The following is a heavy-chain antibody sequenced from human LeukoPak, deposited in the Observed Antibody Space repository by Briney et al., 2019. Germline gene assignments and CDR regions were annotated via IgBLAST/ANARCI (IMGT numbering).Heavy chain of an antibody. J-gene: IGHJ6*03. Sequence: PSETLSLTCTASGGSISSYYWTWIRQSPVKGLEWIGYIFPSGSAFYNPSLESRVTISLDTSENQFSLTLSSVTAADTAVYYCARRNHYFYYMDVWGKGTTVTVSS. CDR1: GGSISSYY. CDR3: ARRNHYFYYMDV. CDR2: IFPSGSA. V-gene: IGHV4-4*09.